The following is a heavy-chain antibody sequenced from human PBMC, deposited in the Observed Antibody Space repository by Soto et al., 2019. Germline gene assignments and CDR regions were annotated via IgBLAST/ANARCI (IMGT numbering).Heavy chain of an antibody. J-gene: IGHJ4*02. CDR2: IDWDGDQ. CDR3: ARHAYYYASGSPLEH. CDR1: GFSLSSNGMS. D-gene: IGHD3-10*01. V-gene: IGHV2-70*01. Sequence: SGPTLVNPTETLTLTCTFSGFSLSSNGMSVSCIRQPPGQALEWLAVIDWDGDQYYSTSLKTRLSISKDTSKNQVFLRLTNVDPADTATYLCARHAYYYASGSPLEHGGQGIPVTVSS.